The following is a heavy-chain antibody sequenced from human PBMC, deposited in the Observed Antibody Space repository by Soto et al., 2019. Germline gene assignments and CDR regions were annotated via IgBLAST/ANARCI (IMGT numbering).Heavy chain of an antibody. D-gene: IGHD3-3*01. V-gene: IGHV1-69*05. Sequence: ASVKVSCKASGGTFSSYAISWVRQAPGQGLEWMGGIIPIFGTANYAQKFQGRVTMTRDTSTSTVYMELSSLRSEDTAVYYCARERFPTLDYYYYGMDVWGQGTTVTVSS. CDR1: GGTFSSYA. CDR3: ARERFPTLDYYYYGMDV. J-gene: IGHJ6*02. CDR2: IIPIFGTA.